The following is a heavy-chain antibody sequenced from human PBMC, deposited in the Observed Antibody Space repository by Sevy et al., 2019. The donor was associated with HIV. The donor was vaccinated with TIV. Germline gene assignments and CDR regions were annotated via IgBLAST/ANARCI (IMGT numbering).Heavy chain of an antibody. CDR3: ASAGIVVVVAARKEHYGMDV. V-gene: IGHV3-7*01. CDR1: GFTFSSYW. J-gene: IGHJ6*02. Sequence: GGSLRLSCAASGFTFSSYWMSWVRQAPGKGLEWVANIKQDGSEKYYVDSVKGRFTISRDNAKNSLYLQMNSLRAEDTAVYYGASAGIVVVVAARKEHYGMDVWGQGTTVTVSS. D-gene: IGHD2-15*01. CDR2: IKQDGSEK.